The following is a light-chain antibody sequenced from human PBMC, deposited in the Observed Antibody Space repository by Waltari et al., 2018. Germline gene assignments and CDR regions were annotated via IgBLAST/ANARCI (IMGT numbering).Light chain of an antibody. J-gene: IGKJ5*01. V-gene: IGKV3-11*01. CDR2: DAS. Sequence: LVLTQSPGTLSLSPGDSATRSCRARHSVGSYLAWYQPKPGQAPSLLIYDASRRASGIPNRFSGSGSATDFTLTITRLETDDFAIYYCQQRSDRSITFGQGTRLEI. CDR3: QQRSDRSIT. CDR1: HSVGSY.